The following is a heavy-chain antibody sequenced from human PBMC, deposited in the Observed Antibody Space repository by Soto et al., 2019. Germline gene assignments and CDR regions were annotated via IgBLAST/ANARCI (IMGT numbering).Heavy chain of an antibody. V-gene: IGHV4-39*01. D-gene: IGHD3-16*01. CDR1: GDSISNNNFY. CDR2: IYYSGGT. J-gene: IGHJ6*03. Sequence: SETLSLTCTVSGDSISNNNFYWGWIRQPPGKGLEWIGSIYYSGGTYYNPSLKSRVTISVDTSNNQLSLKLSSVTAADTAVYYCARHYGYYSHYMDVWTKGTTVTVSS. CDR3: ARHYGYYSHYMDV.